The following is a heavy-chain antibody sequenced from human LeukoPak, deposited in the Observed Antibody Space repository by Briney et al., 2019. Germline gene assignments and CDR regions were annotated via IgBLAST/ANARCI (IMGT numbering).Heavy chain of an antibody. CDR1: GFTFSSYV. V-gene: IGHV3-30*01. J-gene: IGHJ6*03. D-gene: IGHD1-1*01. CDR2: ISDDGSNK. Sequence: PGGSLRLSCAASGFTFSSYVMYWAGQAPGKGLEWVAVISDDGSNKFYADSVKGRSTISRDSSKNTLYLQLNSLRVEDTAVYYCARDQGWKTFSYYMDVWGKGTTVTVSS. CDR3: ARDQGWKTFSYYMDV.